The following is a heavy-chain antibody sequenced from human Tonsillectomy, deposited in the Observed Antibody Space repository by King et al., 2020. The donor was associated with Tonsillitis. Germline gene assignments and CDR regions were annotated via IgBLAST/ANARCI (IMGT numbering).Heavy chain of an antibody. J-gene: IGHJ6*02. CDR1: GFTFRSYW. V-gene: IGHV3-7*01. CDR3: AREDGYGGPWGVYYFYALDV. Sequence: VQLVESGGGLVQPGGSLRLSCAASGFTFRSYWMSWVRQAPGKGLEWVANIKQEGKQKNYVDSVKGRFTISRDNAKNSLYLQMNSLRAEATAVYYCAREDGYGGPWGVYYFYALDVWGQGTTVTVSS. D-gene: IGHD4-23*01. CDR2: IKQEGKQK.